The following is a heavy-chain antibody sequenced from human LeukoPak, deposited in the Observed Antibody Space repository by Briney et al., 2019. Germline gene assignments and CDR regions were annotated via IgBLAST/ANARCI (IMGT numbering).Heavy chain of an antibody. CDR2: ISSSGSTI. CDR3: ARDRLTVTTDFDY. Sequence: PGGSLRLSCAASGFTFSDYYMSWIRQAPGKGLEGVSYISSSGSTIYYADSVKGRFTISRDNAKNSLYLQMNSLRAEATAVYYCARDRLTVTTDFDYWGQGTLVTVSS. D-gene: IGHD4-17*01. CDR1: GFTFSDYY. J-gene: IGHJ4*02. V-gene: IGHV3-11*01.